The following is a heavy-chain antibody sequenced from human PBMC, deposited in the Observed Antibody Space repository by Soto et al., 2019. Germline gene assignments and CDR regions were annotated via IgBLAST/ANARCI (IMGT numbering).Heavy chain of an antibody. D-gene: IGHD2-21*02. V-gene: IGHV1-46*03. Sequence: ASVKVSCKASGYTFTDYYMNWVRQAPGQGLEWMGVINPSGGYTTYGQRFLGRLSMTRDTSTNTVYMELSGLRFEDTAVYYCARGGSLVVVTAPFDYWGQGSLVTVS. CDR3: ARGGSLVVVTAPFDY. CDR1: GYTFTDYY. J-gene: IGHJ4*02. CDR2: INPSGGYT.